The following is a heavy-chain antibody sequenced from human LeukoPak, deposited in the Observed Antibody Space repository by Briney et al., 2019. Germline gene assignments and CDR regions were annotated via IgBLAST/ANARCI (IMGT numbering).Heavy chain of an antibody. CDR3: ARGGGDYYDSSGYYYVNFDY. V-gene: IGHV4-34*01. CDR1: GGSFSGYY. CDR2: INHSGST. D-gene: IGHD3-22*01. J-gene: IGHJ4*02. Sequence: PSETLSLTCAVYGGSFSGYYWSWIRQPPGKGLEWIGEINHSGSTNYNPSLKSRVTISVDTSKNQFPLKLSSVTAADTAVYYCARGGGDYYDSSGYYYVNFDYWGQGTLVTVSS.